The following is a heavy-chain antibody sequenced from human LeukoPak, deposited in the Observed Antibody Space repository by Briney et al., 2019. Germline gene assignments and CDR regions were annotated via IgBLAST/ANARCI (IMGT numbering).Heavy chain of an antibody. CDR1: GDSISSSSYY. J-gene: IGHJ6*02. D-gene: IGHD3-10*01. V-gene: IGHV4-39*07. Sequence: SETLSLTCTVSGDSISSSSYYWSWIRQPPGKGLEWIGEINHSGSTNYNPSLKSRVTISVDTSKNQFSLKLSSVTAADTAVYYCARGSVGDSYYYGMDVWGQGTTVTVSS. CDR3: ARGSVGDSYYYGMDV. CDR2: INHSGST.